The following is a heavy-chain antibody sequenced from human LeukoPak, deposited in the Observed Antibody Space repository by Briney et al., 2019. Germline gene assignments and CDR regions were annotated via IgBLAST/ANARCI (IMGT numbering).Heavy chain of an antibody. CDR2: IKSKTVGGTT. CDR1: GFTFSNAW. J-gene: IGHJ4*02. CDR3: TRDGEFFDY. V-gene: IGHV3-15*01. D-gene: IGHD3-10*01. Sequence: GGSLRLSCAASGFTFSNAWMSWVRQAPGKGLEWVGRIKSKTVGGTTDYAAPVKGRFTISRDDSKNTLYLQMNSLKTEDTAAYYCTRDGEFFDYWGQGTLVTVSS.